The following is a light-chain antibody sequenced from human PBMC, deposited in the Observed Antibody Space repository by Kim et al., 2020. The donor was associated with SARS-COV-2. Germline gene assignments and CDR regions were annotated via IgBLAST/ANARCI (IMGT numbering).Light chain of an antibody. Sequence: SVSPGQSAPLSCSTIQSVGSNFAWYQQNPGQAPRLLIYAASNRATGIPASFSGSGSGSDFTLTISSLQSEDFAVYYCQQYNSWPYTFGQGTKLEI. V-gene: IGKV3-15*01. CDR2: AAS. J-gene: IGKJ2*01. CDR3: QQYNSWPYT. CDR1: QSVGSN.